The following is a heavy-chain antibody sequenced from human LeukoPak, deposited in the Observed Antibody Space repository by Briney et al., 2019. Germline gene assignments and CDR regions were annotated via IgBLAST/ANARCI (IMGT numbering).Heavy chain of an antibody. CDR3: ARDWTYSSGWYNYYYGMDV. D-gene: IGHD6-19*01. J-gene: IGHJ6*02. CDR1: GGSISSSSYY. V-gene: IGHV4-39*02. Sequence: PSETLSLTCTVSGGSISSSSYYWGWIRQPPGKGLEWIVSIYYSGSTYYNPSLKSRVTISVDTSKNQFSLKLNSVTPEDTAVYYCARDWTYSSGWYNYYYGMDVWGQGTTVTVSS. CDR2: IYYSGST.